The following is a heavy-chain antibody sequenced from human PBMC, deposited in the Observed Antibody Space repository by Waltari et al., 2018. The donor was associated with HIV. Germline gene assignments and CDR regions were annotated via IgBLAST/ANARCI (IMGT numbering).Heavy chain of an antibody. CDR2: IYYGGST. Sequence: VQLQASGAGLLEHGQTLSLTCTATGGPINGGGYYWNWIRQHPGRGLEWIGYIYYGGSTFSNPFLRSRLAMSANTSKNQFALELDSVTAADTAVDYCSAGGNSYYWGQGKLVTVSS. V-gene: IGHV4-31*03. CDR3: SAGGNSYY. D-gene: IGHD2-21*02. J-gene: IGHJ4*02. CDR1: GGPINGGGYY.